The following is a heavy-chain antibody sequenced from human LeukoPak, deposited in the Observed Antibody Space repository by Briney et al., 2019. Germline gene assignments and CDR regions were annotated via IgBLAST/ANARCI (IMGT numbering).Heavy chain of an antibody. CDR3: ARQFRRDRVDY. Sequence: SETLSLTCTVSGDSVSSGSYSWSWIRQPPGKGLEWIGYIHYSGSTNYNSSLKSRVTISEDTSKNQVSLKLSSVTAADTAVYYCARQFRRDRVDYWGQGTLVTVSS. D-gene: IGHD5-24*01. J-gene: IGHJ4*02. CDR1: GDSVSSGSYS. CDR2: IHYSGST. V-gene: IGHV4-30-2*05.